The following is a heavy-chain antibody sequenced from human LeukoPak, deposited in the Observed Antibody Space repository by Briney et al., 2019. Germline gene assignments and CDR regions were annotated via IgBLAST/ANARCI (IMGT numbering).Heavy chain of an antibody. D-gene: IGHD6-19*01. CDR2: INHSGST. CDR3: AGVLPSGWYPPYYYYMDV. J-gene: IGHJ6*03. V-gene: IGHV4-34*01. CDR1: GGSFSGYY. Sequence: SETLSLTCAVYGGSFSGYYWSWIRQPPGKGLEWIGEINHSGSTNYNPSLKSRVTISVDTSKNQFSLKLSSVTAADTAVYYCAGVLPSGWYPPYYYYMDVWGKGTTVTISS.